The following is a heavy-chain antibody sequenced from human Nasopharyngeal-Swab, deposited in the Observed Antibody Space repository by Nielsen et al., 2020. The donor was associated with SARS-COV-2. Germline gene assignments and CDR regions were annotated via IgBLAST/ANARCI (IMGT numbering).Heavy chain of an antibody. CDR1: GFSFSNYA. J-gene: IGHJ4*02. Sequence: GESLKISCVASGFSFSNYAVSWVRQAPGKGLEWVSGISSSGDSTYYTGSVKGRFTISRDNSKNTLYLQMNSLRAEDTALYYCAKTQFILEWADYWGQGTLVTVSS. CDR2: ISSSGDST. V-gene: IGHV3-23*01. D-gene: IGHD3-3*02. CDR3: AKTQFILEWADY.